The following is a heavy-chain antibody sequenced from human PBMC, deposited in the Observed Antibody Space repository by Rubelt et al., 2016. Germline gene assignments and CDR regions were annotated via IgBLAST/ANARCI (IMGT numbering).Heavy chain of an antibody. Sequence: EVQLLESGGGLVQPGGSLRLSCAASGFTFSSYAMSWVRQAPGKGLEWVSAISGSGGSTYYADSVKGQFTIYRDKYKNTLYLQMNSRRAGDTAVYYCAKETIFGVVMPDWGYFDYWGQGTLVTVSS. J-gene: IGHJ4*02. V-gene: IGHV3-23*01. D-gene: IGHD3-3*01. CDR2: ISGSGGST. CDR1: GFTFSSYA. CDR3: AKETIFGVVMPDWGYFDY.